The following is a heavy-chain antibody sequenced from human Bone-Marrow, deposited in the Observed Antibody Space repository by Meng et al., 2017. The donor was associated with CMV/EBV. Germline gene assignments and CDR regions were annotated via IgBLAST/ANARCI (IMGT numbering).Heavy chain of an antibody. CDR1: GVTFSDYA. Sequence: CVASGVTFSDYAMSWVRQAPGKGLECVSSISNSGRSTYYADSVKGRFTFSRDNSNSTLFLQMNDLRAEDTGVYYCAKYVGPTFWYFDLWGRGTLVTVSS. CDR2: ISNSGRST. D-gene: IGHD1-26*01. CDR3: AKYVGPTFWYFDL. V-gene: IGHV3-23*01. J-gene: IGHJ2*01.